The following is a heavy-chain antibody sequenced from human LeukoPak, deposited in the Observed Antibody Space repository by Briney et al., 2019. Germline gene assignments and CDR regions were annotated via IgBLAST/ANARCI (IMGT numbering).Heavy chain of an antibody. CDR3: AREKRIATVTTFYYGMDV. V-gene: IGHV1-18*01. D-gene: IGHD4-11*01. Sequence: ASVKVSCKASGYTFTSYGISWVRQAPGQGLEWMGWISAYNGNTNYAQKLQGRVTMTTDTSTSTAYMELRSLRSDDTAVYYCAREKRIATVTTFYYGMDVWGQGTTVTVS. CDR2: ISAYNGNT. CDR1: GYTFTSYG. J-gene: IGHJ6*02.